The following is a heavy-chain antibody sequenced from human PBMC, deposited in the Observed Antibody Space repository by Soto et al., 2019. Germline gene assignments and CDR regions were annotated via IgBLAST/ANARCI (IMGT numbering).Heavy chain of an antibody. CDR1: GGSFSSGNYH. CDR2: IYYSRST. J-gene: IGHJ4*02. D-gene: IGHD5-12*01. CDR3: ARVVDGYNFPFDY. Sequence: QVQLHESGPGLVKPSQTLSLTCTVSGGSFSSGNYHWSWIRQPPGKGLEWIGFIYYSRSTYYNPSLKSRVSISQDTPKNQFSLRLSPLTAADTAIYYCARVVDGYNFPFDYWGQGILVTVSS. V-gene: IGHV4-30-4*01.